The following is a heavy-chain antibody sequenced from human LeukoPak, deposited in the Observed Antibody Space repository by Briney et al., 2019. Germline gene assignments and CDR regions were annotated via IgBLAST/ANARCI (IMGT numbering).Heavy chain of an antibody. V-gene: IGHV4-39*01. CDR2: IYYSGST. CDR1: GGSISSSSYY. J-gene: IGHJ4*02. Sequence: PSETLSLTCTVSGGSISSSSYYWGWIRQPPGKGLEWIGSIYYSGSTYYNPSLKSRVTISVDTSKNQFSLKLSSVTAADTAVYYCARHISIFGVVTPYFDYWGQGTLVTVSS. CDR3: ARHISIFGVVTPYFDY. D-gene: IGHD3-3*01.